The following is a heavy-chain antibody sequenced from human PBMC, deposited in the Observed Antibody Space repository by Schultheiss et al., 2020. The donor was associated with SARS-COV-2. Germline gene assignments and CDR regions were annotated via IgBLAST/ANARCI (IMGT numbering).Heavy chain of an antibody. CDR1: GFTFSSYA. D-gene: IGHD1-26*01. CDR2: ISYDGSNK. V-gene: IGHV3-30*04. CDR3: ARDRRVGATHKVHYYYGMDV. Sequence: GGSLRLSCAASGFTFSSYAMHWVRQAPGKGLEWVAVISYDGSNKYYADSVKGRFTISRDNSKNTLYLQMNSLRAEDTAVYYCARDRRVGATHKVHYYYGMDVWGQGNTVTVSS. J-gene: IGHJ6*02.